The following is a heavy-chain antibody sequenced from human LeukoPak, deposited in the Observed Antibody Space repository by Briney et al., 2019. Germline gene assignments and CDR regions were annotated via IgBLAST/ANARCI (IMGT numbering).Heavy chain of an antibody. J-gene: IGHJ4*02. CDR3: ARGHVYGSDRHWDH. CDR1: EFTFKDHW. V-gene: IGHV3-74*01. CDR2: IIGDGSEI. Sequence: GGSLRLYCAASEFTFKDHWIHWVRQLPGRGLEWLARIIGDGSEISYADSVKGRFTISRDNAKNIVYFQMNSVRVEDTATYFCARGHVYGSDRHWDHWGQGTLATVS. D-gene: IGHD3-10*01.